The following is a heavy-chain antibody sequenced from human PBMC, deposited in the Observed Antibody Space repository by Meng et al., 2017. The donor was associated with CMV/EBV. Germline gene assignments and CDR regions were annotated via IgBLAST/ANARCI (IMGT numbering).Heavy chain of an antibody. D-gene: IGHD6-13*01. Sequence: SVKVSCKASGGTFSSYAISWVRQAPGQGLEWMGGIIPIFGTANYAQKFQGRVTITTDESTSTAYIELSSLRSEDTAVYYCARRSIAAAYYYYYGMDVWGQGTTVTVSS. CDR3: ARRSIAAAYYYYYGMDV. CDR2: IIPIFGTA. CDR1: GGTFSSYA. V-gene: IGHV1-69*05. J-gene: IGHJ6*02.